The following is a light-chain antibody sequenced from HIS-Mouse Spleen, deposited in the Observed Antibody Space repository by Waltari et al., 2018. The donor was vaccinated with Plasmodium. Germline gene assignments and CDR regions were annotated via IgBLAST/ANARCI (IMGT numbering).Light chain of an antibody. Sequence: EIVMTQSPATLSASPGERATLPCRASQSVSSNLAWYQQKPGQAPRLLIYGASTRATGIPARFSGSVSGTEFTLTISSLQSEDFAVYYCQQYNNWSFTFGPGTKVDIK. CDR2: GAS. V-gene: IGKV3-15*01. CDR1: QSVSSN. J-gene: IGKJ3*01. CDR3: QQYNNWSFT.